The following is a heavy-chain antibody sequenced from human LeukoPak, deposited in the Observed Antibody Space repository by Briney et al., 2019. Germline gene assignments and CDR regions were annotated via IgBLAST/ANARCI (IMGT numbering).Heavy chain of an antibody. CDR2: IYSGGST. CDR1: GFTVSSNY. V-gene: IGHV3-53*01. D-gene: IGHD5-24*01. CDR3: AKTYQLISYFDY. J-gene: IGHJ4*02. Sequence: GGSLRLSCAASGFTVSSNYMSWVRQAPGKGLEWVSVIYSGGSTYYADSVKGRFTISRDNSKNTLYLQMKSLRAEDTAVYYCAKTYQLISYFDYWGQGTLVTVSS.